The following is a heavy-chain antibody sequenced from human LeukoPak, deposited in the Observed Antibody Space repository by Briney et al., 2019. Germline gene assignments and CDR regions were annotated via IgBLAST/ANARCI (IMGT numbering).Heavy chain of an antibody. CDR1: GYTFTSYA. CDR3: ARENYYDSSGYFAFDI. CDR2: INTNTGNP. Sequence: ASVKVSCKASGYTFTSYAMHWVRQAPGQRLEWMGWINTNTGNPTYAQGFTGRFVFSLDTSVSTAYLQISSLKAEDTAVYYCARENYYDSSGYFAFDIWGQGTMVTVSS. V-gene: IGHV7-4-1*02. D-gene: IGHD3-22*01. J-gene: IGHJ3*02.